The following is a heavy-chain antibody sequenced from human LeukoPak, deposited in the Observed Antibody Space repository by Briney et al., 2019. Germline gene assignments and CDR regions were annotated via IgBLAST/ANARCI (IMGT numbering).Heavy chain of an antibody. CDR3: ASGRVTAVY. Sequence: GGSLRLSCAASGFTFSSSLMTWVRQAPGKGLEWVANVNQDGGEKNYVDSVKGRFTISRDNAKNSLYLQMNSLRTEDTAVYYCASGRVTAVYWGQGTLVTVSS. CDR1: GFTFSSSL. D-gene: IGHD2-21*02. CDR2: VNQDGGEK. V-gene: IGHV3-7*03. J-gene: IGHJ4*02.